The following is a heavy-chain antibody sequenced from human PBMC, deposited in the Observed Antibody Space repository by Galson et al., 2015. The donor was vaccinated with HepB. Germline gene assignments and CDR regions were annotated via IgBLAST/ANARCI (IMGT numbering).Heavy chain of an antibody. J-gene: IGHJ4*02. Sequence: SLRLSCAGSGFTFSSHGMNWVRQAPGKGLEWVSAISGSGSQMYYADSMKGRFTISRDNTKNSVFLQLNSLRGEDTAVYYCARYGQLAHPIDYWGQGTLVTVSS. CDR2: ISGSGSQM. CDR3: ARYGQLAHPIDY. V-gene: IGHV3-21*01. D-gene: IGHD6-13*01. CDR1: GFTFSSHG.